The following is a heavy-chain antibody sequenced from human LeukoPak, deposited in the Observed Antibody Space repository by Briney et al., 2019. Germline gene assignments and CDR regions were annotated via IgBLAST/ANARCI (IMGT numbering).Heavy chain of an antibody. CDR1: GFTFSSYY. CDR3: AGVYGDYDPYFDY. V-gene: IGHV4-59*01. Sequence: GSLRLSCAASGFTFSSYYMSWVRQAPGKGLEWIGYIYYSGSTNYNPSLKSRVTISVDTSKNQFSLKLSSVTAADTAVYYCAGVYGDYDPYFDYWGQGTLVTVSS. D-gene: IGHD4-17*01. J-gene: IGHJ4*02. CDR2: IYYSGST.